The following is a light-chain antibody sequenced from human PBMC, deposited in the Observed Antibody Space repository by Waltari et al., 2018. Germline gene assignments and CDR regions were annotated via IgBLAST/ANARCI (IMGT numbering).Light chain of an antibody. V-gene: IGLV2-18*02. CDR2: GVS. CDR3: SSYKTGSTLV. J-gene: IGLJ1*01. CDR1: SSDIGTYDR. Sequence: QSALTQPPSVSGSPGQSVTISCTGTSSDIGTYDRVSWYRQSPGPAPKSILYGVSVRPSGVPDRFSGTKSGNTASLTISGLQAEDEADYYCSSYKTGSTLVFGTGTRVTVL.